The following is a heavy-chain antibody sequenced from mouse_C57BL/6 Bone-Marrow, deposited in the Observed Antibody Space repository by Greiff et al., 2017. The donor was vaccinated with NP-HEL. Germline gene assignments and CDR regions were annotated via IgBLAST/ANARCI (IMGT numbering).Heavy chain of an antibody. Sequence: EVQVVESGEGLVKPGGSLKLSCAASGFTFSSYAMSWVRQTPEKRLEWVAYISSGGDYIYYADTVKGRFTISRDNARNTLYLQMSSLKSEDTAMYYCTRDSMRGYAMDYWGQGTSVTVSS. V-gene: IGHV5-9-1*02. J-gene: IGHJ4*01. CDR3: TRDSMRGYAMDY. CDR2: ISSGGDYI. CDR1: GFTFSSYA. D-gene: IGHD2-3*01.